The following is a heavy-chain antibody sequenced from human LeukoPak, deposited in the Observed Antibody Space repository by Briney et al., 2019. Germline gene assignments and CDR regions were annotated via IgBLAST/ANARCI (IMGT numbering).Heavy chain of an antibody. CDR3: TGMNWANAFDI. J-gene: IGHJ3*02. D-gene: IGHD7-27*01. Sequence: SQTLSLTCAISGDSVSSNGAAWNWHTPSPSRGLEWLGRAYYRSKWYHDFAVSVKSRITINPDTSKNQFSLQLNSVTPEDTAVYYCTGMNWANAFDIWGQGTMVTVSS. CDR2: AYYRSKWYH. V-gene: IGHV6-1*01. CDR1: GDSVSSNGAA.